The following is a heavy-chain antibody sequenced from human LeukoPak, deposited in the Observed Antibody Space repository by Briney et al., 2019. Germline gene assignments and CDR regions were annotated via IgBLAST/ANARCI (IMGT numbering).Heavy chain of an antibody. CDR2: ISGSGGST. V-gene: IGHV3-23*01. Sequence: GGSLRLSCAASGFTFSSYAMSWVRQAPGKGLEWVSAISGSGGSTYYADSVKGRFTISRDNSKNTLYLQMNSLRAEDTAVYYCATYYDFWSAVRYYYYHYMDVWGKGTTVTVSS. CDR3: ATYYDFWSAVRYYYYHYMDV. D-gene: IGHD3-3*01. CDR1: GFTFSSYA. J-gene: IGHJ6*03.